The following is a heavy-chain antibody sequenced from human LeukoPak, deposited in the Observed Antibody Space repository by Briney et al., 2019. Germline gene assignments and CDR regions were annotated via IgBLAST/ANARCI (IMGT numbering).Heavy chain of an antibody. CDR3: ARVSPALGFGELLSPFDY. CDR2: ISWNSGSI. J-gene: IGHJ4*02. V-gene: IGHV3-9*01. D-gene: IGHD3-10*01. CDR1: GFTFDDYA. Sequence: PGGSLRLSCAASGFTFDDYAMHWVRQAPGKGLEWVSGISWNSGSIGYADSVKGRFTISRDNAKNSLYLQMNSLRAEDTALYYCARVSPALGFGELLSPFDYWGQGTLVTVSS.